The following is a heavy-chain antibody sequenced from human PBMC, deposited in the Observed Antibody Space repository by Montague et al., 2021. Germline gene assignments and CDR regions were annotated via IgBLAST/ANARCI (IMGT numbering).Heavy chain of an antibody. CDR3: ARTSASSDY. V-gene: IGHV6-1*01. J-gene: IGHJ4*02. D-gene: IGHD1-26*01. Sequence: CAISGDSDAVVKLRRRSDKHTPELQLHRHVGSCHLLKRYNDYAVSVKSRITINPDTSKNQISLQLNSATPEDTAVYYCARTSASSDYWGQGTMVTVSS. CDR2: SCHLLKRYN. CDR1: GDSDAVVKLR.